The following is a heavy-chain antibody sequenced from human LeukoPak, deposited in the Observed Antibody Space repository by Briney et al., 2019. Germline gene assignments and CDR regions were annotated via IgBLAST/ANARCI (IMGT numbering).Heavy chain of an antibody. J-gene: IGHJ4*02. CDR2: ISPNSGGT. D-gene: IGHD1-26*01. V-gene: IGHV1-2*02. Sequence: ASVTVSFKASGYTFIDYYMHWVRQAPGQGREGIGWISPNSGGTKSVQKFQGRVTMTRDTSITTVYMELSGLSFDDTAVYYCARGGGRYSVDYWGQGTLVTVSS. CDR1: GYTFIDYY. CDR3: ARGGGRYSVDY.